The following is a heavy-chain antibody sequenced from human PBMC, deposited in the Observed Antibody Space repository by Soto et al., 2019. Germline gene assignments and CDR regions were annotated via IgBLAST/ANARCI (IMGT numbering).Heavy chain of an antibody. V-gene: IGHV1-18*01. CDR3: ARDPVAGTYFDY. J-gene: IGHJ4*02. D-gene: IGHD6-19*01. Sequence: ASLKVSCKASGYTFINYGISWVRQAPGQGLEWMGWINAYNGNTNYAQKLQGRVTMTTDTSTSTAYMELRSLRSDDTAVYYCARDPVAGTYFDYWGQGTLVTVSS. CDR1: GYTFINYG. CDR2: INAYNGNT.